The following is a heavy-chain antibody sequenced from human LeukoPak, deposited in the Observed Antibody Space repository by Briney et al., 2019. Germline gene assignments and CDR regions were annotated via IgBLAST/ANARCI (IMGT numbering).Heavy chain of an antibody. CDR2: ILYDGSEK. J-gene: IGHJ4*02. CDR1: GFTFSRHP. Sequence: GGSLRLSCAASGFTFSRHPMHWVRQAPSKGLEWVAVILYDGSEKYYTESVKGRFTISRDNSKNTLYLQMDSLRPEDTAVYYCAKDPRTGAVSGIFYFDYWGQGTLLTVSS. CDR3: AKDPRTGAVSGIFYFDY. V-gene: IGHV3-30*04. D-gene: IGHD6-19*01.